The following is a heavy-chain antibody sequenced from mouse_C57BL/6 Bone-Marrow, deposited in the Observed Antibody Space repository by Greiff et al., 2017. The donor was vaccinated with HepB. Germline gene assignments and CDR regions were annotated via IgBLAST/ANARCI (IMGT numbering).Heavy chain of an antibody. CDR2: ISYDGSN. CDR1: GYSITSGYY. J-gene: IGHJ2*01. CDR3: ARAADY. V-gene: IGHV3-6*01. Sequence: ESGPGLVKPSQSLSLTCSVTGYSITSGYYWNWIRQFPGNKLEWMGYISYDGSNKYNPSLKNRISITRDTSKIQFFLKLNSVTTEDTDTYYCARAADYWGQGTTLTVSS.